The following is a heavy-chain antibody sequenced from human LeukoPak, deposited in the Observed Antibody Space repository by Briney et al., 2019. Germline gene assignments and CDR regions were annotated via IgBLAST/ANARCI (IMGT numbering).Heavy chain of an antibody. Sequence: SVKVSCKASGGTFSSYAISWVRQAPGQGLEWMGGIIPIFGTANYAQKFQGRVTITADESTSTAYMELSSLRSEDTAVYYCATLGLAVAGPFDYWGQGTLVTVSS. CDR2: IIPIFGTA. D-gene: IGHD6-19*01. V-gene: IGHV1-69*13. CDR3: ATLGLAVAGPFDY. J-gene: IGHJ4*02. CDR1: GGTFSSYA.